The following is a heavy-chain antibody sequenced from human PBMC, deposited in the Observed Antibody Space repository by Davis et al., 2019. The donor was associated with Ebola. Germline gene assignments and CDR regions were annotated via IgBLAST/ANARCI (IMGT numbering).Heavy chain of an antibody. CDR3: ARGWDSSGWQN. D-gene: IGHD6-19*01. CDR1: GFTFGDYA. CDR2: IRSKAYGGTT. V-gene: IGHV3-49*03. Sequence: GGSLRLSCTTSGFTFGDYAMSWFRQAPGKGLEWVGLIRSKAYGGTTEYAASVKGRFTISRDDSKSIAYLQMNSLRAEDTAVYYCARGWDSSGWQNWGQGTLVTVSS. J-gene: IGHJ4*02.